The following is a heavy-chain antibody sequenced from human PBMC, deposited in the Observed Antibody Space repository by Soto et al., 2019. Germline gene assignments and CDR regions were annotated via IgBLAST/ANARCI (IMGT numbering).Heavy chain of an antibody. Sequence: GGSLRLSCAASGFTFSSYAMSWVRQAPGKGLEWVSAISGSGGSTYYADSVKGRFTISRDNSKNTLYLQMNSLRAEDTAVYYCVGSVSKSTVTWRIFDYWGQGTLVTVAS. CDR3: VGSVSKSTVTWRIFDY. CDR2: ISGSGGST. D-gene: IGHD4-17*01. J-gene: IGHJ4*02. CDR1: GFTFSSYA. V-gene: IGHV3-23*01.